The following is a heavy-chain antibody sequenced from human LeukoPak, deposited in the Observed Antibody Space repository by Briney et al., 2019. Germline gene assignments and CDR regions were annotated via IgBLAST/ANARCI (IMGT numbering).Heavy chain of an antibody. CDR2: ISWNSGSI. CDR1: GFTFDDYA. Sequence: PGGSLRLSCAASGFTFDDYAMHWVRQAPGRGLEWVSGISWNSGSIGYADSVKGRFTISRDNSKNTLYLQMNSLRAEDTAVYYCAKGLISITMIVVVTNFDYWGQGTLVTVSS. CDR3: AKGLISITMIVVVTNFDY. V-gene: IGHV3-9*01. J-gene: IGHJ4*02. D-gene: IGHD3-22*01.